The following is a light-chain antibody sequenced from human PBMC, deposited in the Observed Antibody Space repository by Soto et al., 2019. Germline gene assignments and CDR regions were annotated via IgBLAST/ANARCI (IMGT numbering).Light chain of an antibody. J-gene: IGKJ1*01. V-gene: IGKV1-5*01. CDR2: HAS. CDR1: QTISSW. Sequence: DIQMTHSPSTLAASVCDRVTMTFRASQTISSWLAWYQQKPEKAPKLLIYHASSLESGVPSRFSGSGSGTEFTLTISSLQPDDFATYFCQQYNLYPETFGQGTKVDIK. CDR3: QQYNLYPET.